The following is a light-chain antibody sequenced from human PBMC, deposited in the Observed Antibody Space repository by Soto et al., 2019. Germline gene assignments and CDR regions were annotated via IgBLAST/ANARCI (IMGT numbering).Light chain of an antibody. Sequence: NFMLTQPHSVSESPGKTVTISCTRSSGSIASNYVQWYQLRPGSAPTPLIYEDNQRPSGVPGRFSGSIDSSSNSASLPISGLKTEDEADYYCQSYDGGNQVFGGGTKLTVL. V-gene: IGLV6-57*04. CDR3: QSYDGGNQV. CDR2: EDN. J-gene: IGLJ2*01. CDR1: SGSIASNY.